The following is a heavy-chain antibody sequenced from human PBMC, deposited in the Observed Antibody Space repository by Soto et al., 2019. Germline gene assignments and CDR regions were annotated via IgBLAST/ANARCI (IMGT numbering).Heavy chain of an antibody. Sequence: QVQLVESGGGVVQPGRSLRLSCAASGFTFSSYGMHWVRQAPGKGLEWVAVISYDGSNKYYADTVKGRFTISRDNSKNTLYMQMNSLRAVDTGVYYCAKGDGPYGGHSELDLWGRGTLVTVSS. V-gene: IGHV3-30*18. CDR1: GFTFSSYG. CDR3: AKGDGPYGGHSELDL. D-gene: IGHD4-17*01. CDR2: ISYDGSNK. J-gene: IGHJ2*01.